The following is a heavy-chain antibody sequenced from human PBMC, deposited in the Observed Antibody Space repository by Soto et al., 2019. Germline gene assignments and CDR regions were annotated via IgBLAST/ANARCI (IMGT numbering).Heavy chain of an antibody. CDR3: ARSWYDAFDI. CDR2: INHSGST. Sequence: QVQLQQWGAGLLKPSETLSLTCAVYGGSFSGYYWSWIRQPPGKGLEWIGEINHSGSTNYNPSLNSRVTTSADTSKNQFSLKLSSVTAPDPAVYYCARSWYDAFDIWGQGTMVTVSS. D-gene: IGHD2-15*01. CDR1: GGSFSGYY. J-gene: IGHJ3*02. V-gene: IGHV4-34*01.